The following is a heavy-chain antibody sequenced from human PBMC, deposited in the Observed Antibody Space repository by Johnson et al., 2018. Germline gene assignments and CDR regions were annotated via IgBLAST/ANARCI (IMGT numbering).Heavy chain of an antibody. CDR1: GFTVSSNY. D-gene: IGHD5-18*01. CDR3: ARDVDTATGGWFDP. Sequence: VQLVQSGGGLIQPGGSLRLSCAASGFTVSSNYMSWVRQAPGKGLEWVSVIYSGGSTYYADSVKGRFTISRDNSKNTLYLQMNSLGAEDTAVYYCARDVDTATGGWFDPWGQGTLVTVSS. J-gene: IGHJ5*02. CDR2: IYSGGST. V-gene: IGHV3-66*03.